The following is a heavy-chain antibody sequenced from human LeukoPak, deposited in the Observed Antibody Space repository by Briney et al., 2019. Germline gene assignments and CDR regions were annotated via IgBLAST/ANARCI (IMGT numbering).Heavy chain of an antibody. CDR1: GYTFTSYD. V-gene: IGHV1-8*01. D-gene: IGHD1-26*01. CDR2: MNPNSGNT. CDR3: ARRSYSGYYYYYCSMDV. Sequence: ASVKVSCKASGYTFTSYDINWVRQATGQGLEWMGWMNPNSGNTGYAQKFQGRVTMTRNTSISTAYMELSSLRSEDTAVYYCARRSYSGYYYYYCSMDVWGQGTRSPSP. J-gene: IGHJ6*02.